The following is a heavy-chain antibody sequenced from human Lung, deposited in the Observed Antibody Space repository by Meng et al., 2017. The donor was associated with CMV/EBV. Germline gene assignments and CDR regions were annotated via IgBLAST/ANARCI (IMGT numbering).Heavy chain of an antibody. J-gene: IGHJ5*02. CDR3: ATDGGAAAGTTPRGP. V-gene: IGHV3-30*04. CDR2: ISYDGSNK. CDR1: GFTFSSYA. Sequence: GGSXRLXXAASGFTFSSYAMHWVRQAPGKGLEWVAVISYDGSNKYYADSVKGRFTISRDNSKNTLYLQMNILRAEDTAVYYCATDGGAAAGTTPRGPWGQGXLVTVSS. D-gene: IGHD6-13*01.